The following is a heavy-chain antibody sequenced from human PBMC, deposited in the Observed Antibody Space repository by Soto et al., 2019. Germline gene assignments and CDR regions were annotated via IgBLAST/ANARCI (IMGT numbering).Heavy chain of an antibody. Sequence: EVQLVESGGGVGQPGESLRLSCTASGFTFSTYCMHWVRQAPGKGLVLLSRLKGDGSLTDYADSMKGRFTISRDNTENTLYIQMIGLRAEDTDIYSCARGGLYAYYQDNWGQGTLVTVSS. CDR3: ARGGLYAYYQDN. V-gene: IGHV3-74*01. D-gene: IGHD3-16*01. CDR1: GFTFSTYC. J-gene: IGHJ4*02. CDR2: LKGDGSLT.